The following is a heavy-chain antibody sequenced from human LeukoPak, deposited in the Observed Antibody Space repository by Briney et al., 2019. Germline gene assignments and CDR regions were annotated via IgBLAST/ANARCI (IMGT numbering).Heavy chain of an antibody. CDR3: ATHYYDSSGYHSPDY. Sequence: GGSLRLSCAASGFTFSSYGMHWVRQAPGKGLEWVAVIWYDGSNKYYADSVKGRFTISRVNSKNTLYLQMNSLRAEDTALYYCATHYYDSSGYHSPDYWGQGTLVTVSS. J-gene: IGHJ4*02. CDR2: IWYDGSNK. CDR1: GFTFSSYG. D-gene: IGHD3-22*01. V-gene: IGHV3-33*08.